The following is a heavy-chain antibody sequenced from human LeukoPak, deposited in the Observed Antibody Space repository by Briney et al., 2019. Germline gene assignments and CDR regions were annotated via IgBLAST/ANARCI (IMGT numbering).Heavy chain of an antibody. CDR2: IWYDGSNK. D-gene: IGHD4-17*01. V-gene: IGHV3-33*01. Sequence: GGSLRLSCAASGFTFSSYGMHWVRQAPGKGLEWVAVIWYDGSNKYYADSVKGRFTISRDNSKNTLYLQMNSLRAEDTAVYYCARDSELTPTVTKDAFDYWGQGTLVTVSS. J-gene: IGHJ4*02. CDR3: ARDSELTPTVTKDAFDY. CDR1: GFTFSSYG.